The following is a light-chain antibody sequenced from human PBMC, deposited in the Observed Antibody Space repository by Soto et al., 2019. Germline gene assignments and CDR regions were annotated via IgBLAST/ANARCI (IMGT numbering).Light chain of an antibody. CDR3: QQCGSSPWT. J-gene: IGKJ1*01. CDR2: GAF. CDR1: QSISSTY. Sequence: EIVLTQSPGTLSVSPGERATLSCRTSQSISSTYLAWYQKKPGQAPRLLLYGAFNRATGIPDRFSGSGSGTDFTLTISRLEPEDFAVYYCQQCGSSPWTFGQGTKVEI. V-gene: IGKV3-20*01.